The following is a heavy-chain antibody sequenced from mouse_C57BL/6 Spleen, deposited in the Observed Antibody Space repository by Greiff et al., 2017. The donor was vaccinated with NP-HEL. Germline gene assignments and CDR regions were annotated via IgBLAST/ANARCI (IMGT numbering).Heavy chain of an antibody. CDR2: INPSNGGT. V-gene: IGHV1-53*01. CDR3: ARGGAAQAPFAY. Sequence: VQLQQSGTELVKPGASVKLSCKASGYTFTSYWMHWVKQRPGQGLEWIGNINPSNGGTNYNEKFKSKATLTVDKSSSTAYMQLSSLTSEDSAVYYCARGGAAQAPFAYWGQGTLVTVSA. J-gene: IGHJ3*01. D-gene: IGHD3-2*02. CDR1: GYTFTSYW.